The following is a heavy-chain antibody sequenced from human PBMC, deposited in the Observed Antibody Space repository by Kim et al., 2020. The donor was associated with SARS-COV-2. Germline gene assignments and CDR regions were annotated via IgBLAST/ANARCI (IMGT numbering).Heavy chain of an antibody. CDR1: GFTFSSYA. Sequence: GGSLRLSCAASGFTFSSYAMSWVRQAPGKGLEWVSAISGSGGSTYYADSVKGRFTISRDNSKNTLYLQMNSLRAKDTAVYYCAKSHYDYVWGSYRYCWFDPWGQGTLVTVSS. V-gene: IGHV3-23*01. CDR2: ISGSGGST. D-gene: IGHD3-16*02. CDR3: AKSHYDYVWGSYRYCWFDP. J-gene: IGHJ5*02.